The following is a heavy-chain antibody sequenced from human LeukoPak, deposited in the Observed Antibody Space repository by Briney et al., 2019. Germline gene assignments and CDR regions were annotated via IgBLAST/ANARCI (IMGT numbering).Heavy chain of an antibody. CDR2: VDQTGST. Sequence: SETLSLTCTVSGDSLSGYYWTWIRQPPGKGLEWIGYVDQTGSTNFNPSLNGRVSISRDTTKNLFSLRLRSVTAADTAVYFCARGRVSSSTWYSTYYYYFYMDVWGKGTTVTVSS. D-gene: IGHD1-1*01. J-gene: IGHJ6*03. CDR3: ARGRVSSSTWYSTYYYYFYMDV. V-gene: IGHV4-59*01. CDR1: GDSLSGYY.